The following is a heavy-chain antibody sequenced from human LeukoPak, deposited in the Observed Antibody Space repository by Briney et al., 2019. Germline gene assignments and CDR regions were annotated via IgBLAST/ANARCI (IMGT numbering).Heavy chain of an antibody. J-gene: IGHJ4*02. CDR1: GGTFSSYA. CDR3: ARDWSLEPPSYYFDY. CDR2: IIPIFGTA. Sequence: ASVKVSFKASGGTFSSYAISWVRQAPGQGLEWMGGIIPIFGTANYAQKFQGRVTITTDESTSTAYTELSSLRSEDTAVYYCARDWSLEPPSYYFDYWGQGTLVTVSS. V-gene: IGHV1-69*05. D-gene: IGHD1-14*01.